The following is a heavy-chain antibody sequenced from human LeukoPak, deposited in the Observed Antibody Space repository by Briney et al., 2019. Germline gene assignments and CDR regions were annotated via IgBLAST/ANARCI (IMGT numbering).Heavy chain of an antibody. D-gene: IGHD4-17*01. CDR3: ARGDFGETNTAFDV. CDR2: INPNSATT. Sequence: SVKVSCKTSGYTFTDYDVHWVRQAAGQGLKWMGWINPNSATTNYAQRFQGRVTFTRETSLSVAYMELSSLTSENAAVYFCARGDFGETNTAFDVWGQGTLVAVSS. CDR1: GYTFTDYD. V-gene: IGHV1-8*03. J-gene: IGHJ3*01.